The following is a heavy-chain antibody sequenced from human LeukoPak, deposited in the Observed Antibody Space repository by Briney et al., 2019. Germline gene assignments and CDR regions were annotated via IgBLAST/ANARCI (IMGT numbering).Heavy chain of an antibody. Sequence: GGSLRLSCVASGFTFSSYAMNWVRQAPGKGLEWVSYISSTGSLIYYADSVKGRFTISRDNAKNSLYLQMNSLRAEDTAVYYCAKDLTTVTTQGDYWGQGALVTVSS. CDR1: GFTFSSYA. D-gene: IGHD4-17*01. CDR3: AKDLTTVTTQGDY. J-gene: IGHJ4*02. V-gene: IGHV3-48*03. CDR2: ISSTGSLI.